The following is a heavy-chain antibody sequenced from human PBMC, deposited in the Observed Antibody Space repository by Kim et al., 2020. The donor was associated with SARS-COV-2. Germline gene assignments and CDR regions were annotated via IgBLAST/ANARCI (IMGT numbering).Heavy chain of an antibody. J-gene: IGHJ4*02. CDR1: GFTFSKAW. CDR2: IKTKTDGGTT. V-gene: IGHV3-15*01. Sequence: GGSLRLSCVASGFTFSKAWMTWGRQAPGKGLEWVGRIKTKTDGGTTDYAAPVKGRFTISRDDTKNTLFLQMNSLKTDDTAVYYCTTEGTYWGQGTLVAVSS. CDR3: TTEGTY.